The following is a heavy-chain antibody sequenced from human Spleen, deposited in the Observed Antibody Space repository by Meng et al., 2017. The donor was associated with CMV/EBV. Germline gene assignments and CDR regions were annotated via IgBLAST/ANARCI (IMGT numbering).Heavy chain of an antibody. V-gene: IGHV3-43*01. J-gene: IGHJ1*01. CDR2: INWTGGSR. Sequence: GGSLRLSCAASGFTFSSHFMTWVRQAPGKGLEWVSLINWTGGSRHYADSVKGRFTISRDDSKNSLYLQMNSLRTEDTAFYYCARSPMGSCSTTTCYPAYFQHWGQGTLVNVSS. CDR1: GFTFSSHF. D-gene: IGHD2-2*01. CDR3: ARSPMGSCSTTTCYPAYFQH.